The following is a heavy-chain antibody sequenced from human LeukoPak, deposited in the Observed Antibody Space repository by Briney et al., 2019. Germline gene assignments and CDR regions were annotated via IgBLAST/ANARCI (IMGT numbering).Heavy chain of an antibody. J-gene: IGHJ4*02. CDR3: ARSLVATSSLGDY. D-gene: IGHD5-12*01. V-gene: IGHV4-39*07. CDR2: IYYSGST. CDR1: GGSISSSSYY. Sequence: SETLSLTCTVSGGSISSSSYYWGWIRQPPGKGLEWIGSIYYSGSTYYNPSLKSRVTISVDTSKNQFSLKLSSVTAADTAVYYCARSLVATSSLGDYWGQGTLVTVSS.